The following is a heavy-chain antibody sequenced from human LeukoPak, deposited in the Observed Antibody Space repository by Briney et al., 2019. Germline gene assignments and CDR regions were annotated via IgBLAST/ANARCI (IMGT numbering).Heavy chain of an antibody. D-gene: IGHD4-17*01. CDR3: ARWNPVTTSIDY. V-gene: IGHV4-59*08. J-gene: IGHJ4*02. Sequence: SETLSLTCTVSGDSISGFYWTWIRQPPGKGLEYIGYVYYTGSTNYNPSLKSRVTLRADTSKNQFSLKLTSVTAADTAVYYCARWNPVTTSIDYWGQGILVAVSS. CDR1: GDSISGFY. CDR2: VYYTGST.